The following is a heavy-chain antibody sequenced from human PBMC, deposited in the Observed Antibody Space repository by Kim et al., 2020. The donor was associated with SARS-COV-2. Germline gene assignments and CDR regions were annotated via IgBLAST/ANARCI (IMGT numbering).Heavy chain of an antibody. J-gene: IGHJ1*01. Sequence: ADSVKCRFTISRDNTKNTPYLLMNSVGAEDTAVYYCAKLNGQQPAWYFQHWGQGTLVTVSS. CDR3: AKLNGQQPAWYFQH. V-gene: IGHV3-23*01. D-gene: IGHD6-13*01.